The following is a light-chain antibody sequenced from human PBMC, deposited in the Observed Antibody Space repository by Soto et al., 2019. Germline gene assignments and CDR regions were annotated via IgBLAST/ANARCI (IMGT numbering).Light chain of an antibody. CDR2: EGS. CDR1: SSDVGSYNL. CDR3: CSYAGSSTWV. V-gene: IGLV2-23*01. J-gene: IGLJ3*02. Sequence: QSALTQPASVCGSPGQSITISCTGTSSDVGSYNLVSWYQQHPGKAPKLMIYEGSKRPSGVSNRFSGSKSGITASLTISGLQAEDEADYYCCSYAGSSTWVFGGGTKLTVL.